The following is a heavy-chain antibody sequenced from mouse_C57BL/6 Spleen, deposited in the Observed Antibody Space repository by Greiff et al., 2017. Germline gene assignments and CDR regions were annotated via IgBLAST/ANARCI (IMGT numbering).Heavy chain of an antibody. Sequence: EVQGVESGGDLVKPGGSLKLSCAASGFTFSSYGMSWVRQTPDKRLEWVATISSGGSYTYYPDSVKGRFTISRDNAKNTLYLQMSSLKSEDTAMYYCARAGGYDGDDFDYWGQGTTLTVSS. J-gene: IGHJ2*01. V-gene: IGHV5-6*01. CDR3: ARAGGYDGDDFDY. CDR2: ISSGGSYT. CDR1: GFTFSSYG. D-gene: IGHD2-2*01.